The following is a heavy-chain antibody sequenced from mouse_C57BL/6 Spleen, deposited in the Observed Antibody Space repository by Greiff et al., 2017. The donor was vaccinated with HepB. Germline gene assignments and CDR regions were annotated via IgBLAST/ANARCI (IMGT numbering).Heavy chain of an antibody. CDR1: GYSITSGYY. J-gene: IGHJ2*01. Sequence: ESGPGLVKPSQSLSLTCSVTGYSITSGYYWNWIRQFPGNKLEWMGYISYDGSNNYNPSLKNRISITRDTSKNQFFLKLNSVTTEDTATYYCARSPIYYDYGFDYWGQGTTLTVSS. D-gene: IGHD2-4*01. CDR3: ARSPIYYDYGFDY. V-gene: IGHV3-6*01. CDR2: ISYDGSN.